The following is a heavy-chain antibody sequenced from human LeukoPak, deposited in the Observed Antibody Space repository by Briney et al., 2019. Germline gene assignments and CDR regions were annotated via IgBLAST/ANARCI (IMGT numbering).Heavy chain of an antibody. CDR1: GGSISSYY. CDR2: IYTSGST. D-gene: IGHD3-22*01. V-gene: IGHV4-4*08. J-gene: IGHJ4*02. CDR3: ARAKYYYDSSGGDYFDY. Sequence: SETLSLTCTVSGGSISSYYWSWIRQPPGKGLEWIGYIYTSGSTNYNPSLKSRVTMSVDTSKNQFSLKLSSVTAADTAVYYCARAKYYYDSSGGDYFDYWGQGTLVTVSS.